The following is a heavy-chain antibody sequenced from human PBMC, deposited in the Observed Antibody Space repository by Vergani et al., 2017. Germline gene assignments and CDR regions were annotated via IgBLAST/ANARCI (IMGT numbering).Heavy chain of an antibody. V-gene: IGHV3-30-3*02. CDR1: GFTFSSYA. Sequence: QVQLVESGGGVVQPGRSLRLSCAASGFTFSSYAMHWVRQAPGQGLEWVAVISYDGSNKYYADSVKGRFTIARDNSKNMLFLEMNNLRTEDTDIYYCAKQYFVSGNYLFDYWGQGTLVTVSS. J-gene: IGHJ4*02. D-gene: IGHD3-10*01. CDR2: ISYDGSNK. CDR3: AKQYFVSGNYLFDY.